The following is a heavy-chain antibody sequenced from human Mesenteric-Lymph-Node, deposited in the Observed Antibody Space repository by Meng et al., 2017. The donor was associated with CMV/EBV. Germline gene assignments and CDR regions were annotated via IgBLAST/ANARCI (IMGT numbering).Heavy chain of an antibody. CDR2: IYHSGST. J-gene: IGHJ2*01. V-gene: IGHV4-34*01. CDR1: GFTFSSYW. CDR3: ARGLRASRGGTMVRGVISYFDL. Sequence: ESLKISCAASGFTFSSYWLSWVRQAPGKGLEWIGSIYHSGSTNYNPSLKSRVTISVDTSKNQFSLKLSSVTAADTAVYYCARGLRASRGGTMVRGVISYFDLWGRGTLVTVSS. D-gene: IGHD3-10*01.